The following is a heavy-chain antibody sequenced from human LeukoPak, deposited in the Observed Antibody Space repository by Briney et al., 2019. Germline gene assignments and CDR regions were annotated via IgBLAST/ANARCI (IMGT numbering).Heavy chain of an antibody. J-gene: IGHJ4*02. CDR1: GFTVNSKY. Sequence: GGSLRLSCAASGFTVNSKYMSWVRQAPGKGLEWVSIIYGGSTYYTDSVKGRFTISRDNPKNTLYLQMNSLRAEDTAVYYCARDGAGDYFDYWGQGTLVTVSS. V-gene: IGHV3-66*01. D-gene: IGHD1-26*01. CDR2: IYGGST. CDR3: ARDGAGDYFDY.